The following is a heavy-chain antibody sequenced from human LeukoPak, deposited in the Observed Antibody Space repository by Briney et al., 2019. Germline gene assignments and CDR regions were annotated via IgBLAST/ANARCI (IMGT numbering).Heavy chain of an antibody. V-gene: IGHV3-30-3*01. CDR3: ARDRDAFDI. Sequence: GGSLRLSCAASGFTFSSYAMHWVRQAPGKGLEWVAVISYDGSNKYYADSVKGRFTISRDNSKNTLYLQMNSLRAEDTAVYYCARDRDAFDIWGQGTMVTVSS. CDR1: GFTFSSYA. J-gene: IGHJ3*02. CDR2: ISYDGSNK.